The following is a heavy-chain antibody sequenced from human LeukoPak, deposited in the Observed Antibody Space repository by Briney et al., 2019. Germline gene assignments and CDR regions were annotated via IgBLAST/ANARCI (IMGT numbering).Heavy chain of an antibody. V-gene: IGHV1-18*04. CDR2: ISAYNGNT. J-gene: IGHJ6*03. CDR3: ARSSGYLYYYYYYMDV. CDR1: GYTFTGYY. Sequence: GASVKVSCKASGYTFTGYYMHWVRQAPGQGLEWMGWISAYNGNTNYAQKLQGRVTMTTDTSTSTAYMELRSLRSDDTAVYYCARSSGYLYYYYYYMDVWGKGTTVTVSS. D-gene: IGHD3-22*01.